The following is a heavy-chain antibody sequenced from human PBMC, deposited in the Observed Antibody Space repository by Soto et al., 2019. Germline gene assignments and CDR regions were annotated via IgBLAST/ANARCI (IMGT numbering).Heavy chain of an antibody. CDR1: GFTFGNYW. Sequence: EVQLVESGGGLVQPGGSLRLSCAASGFTFGNYWMTWVRHAPGKGLEWVANIKGDGSAKSYLDSVRGRFTVSRDNAENSLFLQMNILRAEDTALYYCARDVSPGSSGYYFDAFDIWVQGTMVTVS. V-gene: IGHV3-7*05. D-gene: IGHD6-25*01. J-gene: IGHJ3*02. CDR2: IKGDGSAK. CDR3: ARDVSPGSSGYYFDAFDI.